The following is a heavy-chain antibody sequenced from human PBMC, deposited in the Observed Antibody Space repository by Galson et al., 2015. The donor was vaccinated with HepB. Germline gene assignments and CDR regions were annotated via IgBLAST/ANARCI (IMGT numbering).Heavy chain of an antibody. Sequence: SVKVSCKASGYTFTSYGISWVRQAPGQGLEWMGWISAYNGNTNYAQKLQGRVTMTTDTSTSTAYMELRSLRSDDTAVYYCARASPTYYDILTGYYPFDYWGQGTLVTVSS. J-gene: IGHJ4*02. V-gene: IGHV1-18*04. CDR2: ISAYNGNT. D-gene: IGHD3-9*01. CDR3: ARASPTYYDILTGYYPFDY. CDR1: GYTFTSYG.